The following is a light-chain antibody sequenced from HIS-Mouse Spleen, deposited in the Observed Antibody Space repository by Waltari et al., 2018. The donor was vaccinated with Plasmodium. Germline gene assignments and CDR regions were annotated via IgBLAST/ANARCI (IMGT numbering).Light chain of an antibody. Sequence: QSALTQPASVSGSPGQSITISCTGTSSDVGSYNLVSWYQQHQGKAPKLMLYEGSKRPSGVSNRFSGSKSGNTASLTISGLQAEDEADYYCCSYAGSSTLVFGGGTKLTVL. CDR1: SSDVGSYNL. CDR2: EGS. J-gene: IGLJ3*02. V-gene: IGLV2-23*01. CDR3: CSYAGSSTLV.